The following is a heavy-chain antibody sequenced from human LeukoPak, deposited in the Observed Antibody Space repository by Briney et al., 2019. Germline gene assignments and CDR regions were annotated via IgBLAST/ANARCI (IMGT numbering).Heavy chain of an antibody. Sequence: GGSLRLSCSASGFMFNNYAMHWVRQAPGKGLEWVSVIYSGGSTYYADSVKGRFTISRDNSKNTLYLQMNSLRAEDTAVYYCARVRDAAMALWGQGTLVTVSS. D-gene: IGHD5-18*01. CDR1: GFMFNNYA. CDR3: ARVRDAAMAL. J-gene: IGHJ4*02. V-gene: IGHV3-66*01. CDR2: IYSGGST.